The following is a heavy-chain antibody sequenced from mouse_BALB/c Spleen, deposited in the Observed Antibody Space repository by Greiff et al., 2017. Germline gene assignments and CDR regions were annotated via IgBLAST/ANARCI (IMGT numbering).Heavy chain of an antibody. CDR1: GYTFTSYT. Sequence: VQRVESGAELARPGASVKMSCKASGYTFTSYTMHWVKQRPGQGLEWIGYINPSSGYTNYNQKFKDKATLTADKSSSTAYMQLSSLTSEDSAVYYCARKDSFFDYGGQGTTLTVSS. CDR3: ARKDSFFDY. CDR2: INPSSGYT. J-gene: IGHJ2*01. V-gene: IGHV1-4*01.